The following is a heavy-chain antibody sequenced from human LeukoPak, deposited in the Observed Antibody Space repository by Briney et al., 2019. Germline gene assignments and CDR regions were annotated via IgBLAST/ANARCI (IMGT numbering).Heavy chain of an antibody. CDR2: IYRDGSST. J-gene: IGHJ4*02. D-gene: IGHD5-12*01. Sequence: GGSLRLSCAASGFTFSSYWMEWVRQAPGKGLLWVSGIYRDGSSTTYADSVKGRFTISRDNAKNTLYLQMNSLRAEDTAVYYCARDVVATIRYYFDYWGQGALVTVSS. CDR1: GFTFSSYW. V-gene: IGHV3-74*01. CDR3: ARDVVATIRYYFDY.